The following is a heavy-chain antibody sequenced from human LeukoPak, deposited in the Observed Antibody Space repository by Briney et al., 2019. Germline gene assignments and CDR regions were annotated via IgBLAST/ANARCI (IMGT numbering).Heavy chain of an antibody. V-gene: IGHV4-39*01. CDR2: IYYSGST. D-gene: IGHD2-21*02. Sequence: SETLSLTCTVSGGSIRSSYYYWGWIRQPPGKGLEWIGSIYYSGSTYYNPSLKSRVTISVDTSKNQFSLKLSSVTAADTAVYYCARLSIIAYCGGDCLAWGQGTLVTVSS. CDR1: GGSIRSSYYY. J-gene: IGHJ5*02. CDR3: ARLSIIAYCGGDCLA.